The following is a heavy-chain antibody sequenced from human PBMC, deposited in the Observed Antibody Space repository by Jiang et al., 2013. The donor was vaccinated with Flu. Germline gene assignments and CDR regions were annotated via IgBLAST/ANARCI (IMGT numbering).Heavy chain of an antibody. J-gene: IGHJ4*02. CDR3: AHRLLDYDNIGYPFDY. CDR2: IYWDDDK. Sequence: KPTQTLTLTCNFSGFSLSPGGMCXGWIRQPPGKALEWLAVIYWDDDKHYSPSLRNRLSINKDTSKNQVVLTVTNVDPVDTGTYFCAHRLLDYDNIGYPFDYWGQGTPVTVSS. D-gene: IGHD3-22*01. V-gene: IGHV2-5*08. CDR1: GFSLSPGGMC.